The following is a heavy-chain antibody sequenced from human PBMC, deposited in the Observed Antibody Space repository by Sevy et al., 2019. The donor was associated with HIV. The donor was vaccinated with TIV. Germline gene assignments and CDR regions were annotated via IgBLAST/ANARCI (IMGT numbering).Heavy chain of an antibody. J-gene: IGHJ4*02. D-gene: IGHD2-21*02. V-gene: IGHV3-30-3*01. CDR2: ISYSGTNK. CDR1: GFTFTLYA. CDR3: ARVAVEYCTDDCYHRFDY. Sequence: GGFLRLSCAASGFTFTLYAIHCVRQAPGKGLEWVALISYSGTNKYYADSVKGRFTISRDDSKNTAYLQMNNLRTDDTAVYYCARVAVEYCTDDCYHRFDYWGQGTQVTVSS.